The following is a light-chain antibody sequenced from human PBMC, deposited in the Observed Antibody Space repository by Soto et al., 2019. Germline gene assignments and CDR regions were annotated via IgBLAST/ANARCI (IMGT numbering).Light chain of an antibody. Sequence: QLVLTQPPSASGSPGQSVTISCTGTSSDVGGYNYVSWYQQHPGKAPKLMIYDVTRRPSGVPDRFSASKSGNTASLTVSGLQAEDEADYYCSSSAGSNTLVFGGGTKLTVL. CDR2: DVT. CDR3: SSSAGSNTLV. CDR1: SSDVGGYNY. V-gene: IGLV2-8*01. J-gene: IGLJ2*01.